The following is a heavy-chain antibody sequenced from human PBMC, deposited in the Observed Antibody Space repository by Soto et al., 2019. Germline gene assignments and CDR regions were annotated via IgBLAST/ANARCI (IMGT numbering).Heavy chain of an antibody. CDR2: IIPIFGTA. CDR3: AGPPELTRIYYYYGMDV. J-gene: IGHJ6*02. D-gene: IGHD1-7*01. CDR1: GGTFSSYA. Sequence: QVQLVQSGAEVKKPGSSVKVSCRASGGTFSSYAINWVRQAPGQGLEWMGGIIPIFGTANYAQKFQGRVTITADXSXSXXYMELSSLRSEDTAVYYCAGPPELTRIYYYYGMDVWGQGTTVTVSS. V-gene: IGHV1-69*12.